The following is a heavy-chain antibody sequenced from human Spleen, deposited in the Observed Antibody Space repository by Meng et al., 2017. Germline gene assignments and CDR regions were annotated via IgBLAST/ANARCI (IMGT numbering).Heavy chain of an antibody. D-gene: IGHD3-22*01. V-gene: IGHV3-23*01. CDR1: GVTFRKYA. CDR3: ANDESSYDSSGPIEY. Sequence: GGSLRLSCVVHGVTFRKYAMSWVRQAPGKGLEWVSTISSDGDGTHYADSVKGRFTISRDDSKSTVSLQMNSLRAEDTATYFCANDESSYDSSGPIEYWGQGTLVTVSS. J-gene: IGHJ4*02. CDR2: ISSDGDGT.